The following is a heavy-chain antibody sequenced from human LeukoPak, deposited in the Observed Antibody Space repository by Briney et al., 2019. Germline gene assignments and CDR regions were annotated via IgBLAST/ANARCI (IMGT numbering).Heavy chain of an antibody. J-gene: IGHJ4*02. CDR2: ISSDGGTT. CDR3: VRSDCGSASCYTGSS. D-gene: IGHD2-2*02. Sequence: GGSLRLSCAASGFTFSSYTMHWVRQAPGKGLAYVSGISSDGGTTYYGNSVKGRFTISRDNSKNTVYLQMGSLRAEDMAVYYCVRSDCGSASCYTGSSWGQGTLVTVSS. V-gene: IGHV3-64*01. CDR1: GFTFSSYT.